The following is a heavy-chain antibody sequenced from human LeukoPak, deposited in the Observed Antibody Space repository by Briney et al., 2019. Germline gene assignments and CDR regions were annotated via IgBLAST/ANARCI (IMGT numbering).Heavy chain of an antibody. CDR1: GFTFSSYA. D-gene: IGHD3-9*01. J-gene: IGHJ4*02. CDR3: ARDRRYDILTGYYWWESDY. V-gene: IGHV3-30*04. Sequence: GRSLRLSCAASGFTFSSYAMHWVRQAPGKGLEWVAVISYDGSNKYYADSVKGRFTISRDNSKNTLYLQMNSLRAEDTAVYYCARDRRYDILTGYYWWESDYWGQGTQVTVSS. CDR2: ISYDGSNK.